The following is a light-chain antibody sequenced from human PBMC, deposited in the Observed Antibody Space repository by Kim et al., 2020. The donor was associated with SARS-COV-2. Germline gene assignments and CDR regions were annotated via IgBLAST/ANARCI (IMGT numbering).Light chain of an antibody. V-gene: IGLV8-61*01. CDR1: AGSVATSYY. CDR2: STH. Sequence: GQIVNRTCGFGAGSVATSYYPNWYQQTPVQAPRTLIYSTHARSSGVPDRFSGSILGNKAALTITGAQADDESDYYCVLYMGSGISVFGGGTRLTVL. CDR3: VLYMGSGISV. J-gene: IGLJ3*02.